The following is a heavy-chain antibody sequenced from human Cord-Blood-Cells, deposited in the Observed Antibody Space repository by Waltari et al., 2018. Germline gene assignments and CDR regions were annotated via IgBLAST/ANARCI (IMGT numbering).Heavy chain of an antibody. D-gene: IGHD4-4*01. CDR3: ARVGGYSNYWFDP. V-gene: IGHV1-69*12. Sequence: QVQLVQSGAEVKKPGSSVKVSCKASGGTFSSYAISWVRQAPGQGLEWMGGVIPTLRTANYGQAFQCRVTITADEATSTAYMELSSLRAEDTAVYYCARVGGYSNYWFDPWGQGTLVTVSS. J-gene: IGHJ5*02. CDR2: VIPTLRTA. CDR1: GGTFSSYA.